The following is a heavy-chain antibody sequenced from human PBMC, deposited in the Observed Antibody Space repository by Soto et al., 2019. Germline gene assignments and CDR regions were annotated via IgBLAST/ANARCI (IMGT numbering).Heavy chain of an antibody. J-gene: IGHJ4*02. Sequence: SETLSLTCTVSGGSISSYYWSWIRQPPGKGLKWIGYIYYSGSTNYNPSLRSRVTISIDTSKNQFSLQLSSVTAADTAVYFCARYPRLDCWGQGTLVTVSS. CDR1: GGSISSYY. CDR3: ARYPRLDC. CDR2: IYYSGST. V-gene: IGHV4-59*08.